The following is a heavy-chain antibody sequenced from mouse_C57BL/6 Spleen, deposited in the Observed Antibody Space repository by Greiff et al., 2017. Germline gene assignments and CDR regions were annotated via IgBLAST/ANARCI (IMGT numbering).Heavy chain of an antibody. Sequence: EVKLMESGPELVKPCASVKISCKASGYSFTDYNMNWVKQSNGKSLEWIGVINPNYGTTSYNQKLKGKATLTVDQSSSTSCVQLNSLTSEDSAVYYCARQDYGNYGGGFSYAMDYWGQGTSVTVSS. CDR3: ARQDYGNYGGGFSYAMDY. CDR1: GYSFTDYN. V-gene: IGHV1-39*01. CDR2: INPNYGTT. D-gene: IGHD2-1*01. J-gene: IGHJ4*01.